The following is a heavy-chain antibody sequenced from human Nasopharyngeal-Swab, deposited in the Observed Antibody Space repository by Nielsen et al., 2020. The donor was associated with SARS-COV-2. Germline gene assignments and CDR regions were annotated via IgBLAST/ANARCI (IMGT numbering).Heavy chain of an antibody. CDR3: ARGLSGVVPATILGLGPYYYFYYMDV. D-gene: IGHD2-2*01. V-gene: IGHV4-34*01. CDR1: GGPFSANY. J-gene: IGHJ6*03. CDR2: INHSGST. Sequence: SETLSLTCAVSGGPFSANYWGWIRQPPGKGLEWIGEINHSGSTNYNPSLKSRVTISVDTSKSQFSLKLTSVTAADTSVYYCARGLSGVVPATILGLGPYYYFYYMDVWGKGTTVTVSS.